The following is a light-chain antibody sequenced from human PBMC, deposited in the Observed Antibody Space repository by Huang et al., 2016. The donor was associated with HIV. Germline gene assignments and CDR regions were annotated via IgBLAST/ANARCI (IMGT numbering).Light chain of an antibody. Sequence: DIQMTQSPSSLSASVGDRVTITCRASQTSSKYLNWYQQKPGKAPKLLIYGASSLQSGVPSRFSGRGSGTDFNLTIDSLQPEDFAIYYCQQSYTTPRTCGQGTKVEIK. CDR1: QTSSKY. J-gene: IGKJ1*01. CDR3: QQSYTTPRT. V-gene: IGKV1-39*01. CDR2: GAS.